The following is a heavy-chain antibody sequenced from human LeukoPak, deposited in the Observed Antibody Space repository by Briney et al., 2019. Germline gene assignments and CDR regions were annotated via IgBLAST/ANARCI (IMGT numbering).Heavy chain of an antibody. Sequence: SETLSLTCTVSGGSISSHYWSWIRQPPGKGLEWIGCIYYSGSTNYNPSLKSRVTISVDTSKNQFSLKLSSVTAADAAVYYCARGVIPAATVDYWGQGTLVTVSS. D-gene: IGHD2-2*01. CDR2: IYYSGST. CDR1: GGSISSHY. CDR3: ARGVIPAATVDY. J-gene: IGHJ4*02. V-gene: IGHV4-59*11.